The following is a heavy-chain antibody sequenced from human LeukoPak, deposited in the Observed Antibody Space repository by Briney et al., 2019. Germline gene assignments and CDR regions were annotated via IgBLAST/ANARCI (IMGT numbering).Heavy chain of an antibody. CDR3: AGESLYYGSGSYYNGVSTNYGMDV. V-gene: IGHV3-23*01. J-gene: IGHJ6*02. CDR1: GFTFSSYA. Sequence: PGGSLRLSCAASGFTFSSYAMSWVRQAPGKGLEWVSAISGSGGSTYYADSVKGRFTISRDNAKNSLYLQMNSLRAEDTAVYYCAGESLYYGSGSYYNGVSTNYGMDVWGQGTTVTVSS. CDR2: ISGSGGST. D-gene: IGHD3-10*01.